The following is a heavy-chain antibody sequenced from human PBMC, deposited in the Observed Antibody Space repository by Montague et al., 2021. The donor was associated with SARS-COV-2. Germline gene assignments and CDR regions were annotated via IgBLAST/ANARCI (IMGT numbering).Heavy chain of an antibody. CDR1: GGSFSGYY. CDR3: TREGYQVLWSDYYYGMDV. D-gene: IGHD2-2*01. V-gene: IGHV4-34*01. CDR2: INHSGST. Sequence: SETLSLTCAVYGGSFSGYYWSWIRQPPGKGLEWIGEINHSGSTNXXPSLKSRVTISVDTSKNQFSLKLSSVTAADTAVYYCTREGYQVLWSDYYYGMDVWGQGTTVTVSS. J-gene: IGHJ6*02.